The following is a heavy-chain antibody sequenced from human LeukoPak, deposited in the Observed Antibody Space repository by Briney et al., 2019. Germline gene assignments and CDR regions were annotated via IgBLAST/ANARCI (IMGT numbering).Heavy chain of an antibody. CDR2: IYNSGST. V-gene: IGHV4-59*01. CDR3: ARGGYSHSRWGYYYMDV. D-gene: IGHD5-18*01. J-gene: IGHJ6*03. Sequence: PSETLSLTCTVSGGSISSYYWSWIRQSPGKGLEWIGYIYNSGSTNYNPALKSRVTISVDTSKNQFSLKLRSVTAADTAVYYCARGGYSHSRWGYYYMDVWGKGTTVTVSS. CDR1: GGSISSYY.